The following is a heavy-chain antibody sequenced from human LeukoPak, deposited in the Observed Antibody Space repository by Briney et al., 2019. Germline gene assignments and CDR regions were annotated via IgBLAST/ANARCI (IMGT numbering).Heavy chain of an antibody. Sequence: ASETLSLTCTVSGGSISSGGYDWSWIRQPAGKGLEWIGRIYTSGSTNYNPSLKSRDTISVDTSKNQFSLKLSSVTAADTAVDYCARAVHITPIWFDPWGQGTLVTVSS. D-gene: IGHD2-21*01. CDR3: ARAVHITPIWFDP. CDR1: GGSISSGGYD. V-gene: IGHV4-61*02. CDR2: IYTSGST. J-gene: IGHJ5*02.